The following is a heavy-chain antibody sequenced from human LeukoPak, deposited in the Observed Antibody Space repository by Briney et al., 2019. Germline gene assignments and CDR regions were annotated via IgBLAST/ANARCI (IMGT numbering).Heavy chain of an antibody. J-gene: IGHJ4*02. CDR3: ARAAHSGSLAPFDY. D-gene: IGHD1-26*01. Sequence: SETLSLTCIVSGSSISNYYWSWIRQPAGKGLEWIGRIYSSGSTNYNPSLKSRVTMSLDTSKNQFSLKLSSVTAADTAVYYCARAAHSGSLAPFDYWGQGTLVTVSS. CDR1: GSSISNYY. V-gene: IGHV4-4*07. CDR2: IYSSGST.